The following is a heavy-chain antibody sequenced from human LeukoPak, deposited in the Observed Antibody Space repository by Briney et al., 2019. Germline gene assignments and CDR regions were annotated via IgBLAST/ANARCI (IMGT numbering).Heavy chain of an antibody. CDR3: VRDRGYSSFDY. D-gene: IGHD4-23*01. CDR1: GFLFSNSW. V-gene: IGHV3-7*03. Sequence: GGSLRLSCEASGFLFSNSWMSWVRQAPGKGLEWVANINQDGSERNYVDSVKGRLTISRDNAKDSLYLQMNGLRAEDTAVYFCVRDRGYSSFDYWGQGTLLTVSS. J-gene: IGHJ4*02. CDR2: INQDGSER.